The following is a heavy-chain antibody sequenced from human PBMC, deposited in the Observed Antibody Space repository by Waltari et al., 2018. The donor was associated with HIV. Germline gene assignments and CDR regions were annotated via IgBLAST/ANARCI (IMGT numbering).Heavy chain of an antibody. CDR2: IYWNDDK. Sequence: QITLKESGPTLVKPTQTLTLTCTFSGFSLSTSCVGVGWIRQPPGKALEWLALIYWNDDKRYSPSLKSRLTITKDTSKNQVVLTMTNMDPVDTATYYCAHSDWVAVAGNCWFDPWGQGTLVTVSS. CDR1: GFSLSTSCVG. V-gene: IGHV2-5*01. D-gene: IGHD6-19*01. CDR3: AHSDWVAVAGNCWFDP. J-gene: IGHJ5*02.